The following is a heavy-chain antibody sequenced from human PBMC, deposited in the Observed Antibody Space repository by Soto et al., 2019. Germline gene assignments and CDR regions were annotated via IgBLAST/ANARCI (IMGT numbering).Heavy chain of an antibody. D-gene: IGHD3-22*01. CDR2: INIDGIT. V-gene: IGHV3-74*01. CDR1: GFTFSSYW. Sequence: EVQLVESGGGLVQPGGSLRLSCAASGFTFSSYWMHWVRQAPGKGLVWVSRINIDGITSYADSVKGRFTISSDNARNSLYLQMNTLGAEDTGVYGWAMGDGANFDGNGYLALHWRQGTLVTVSS. CDR3: AMGDGANFDGNGYLALH. J-gene: IGHJ4*02.